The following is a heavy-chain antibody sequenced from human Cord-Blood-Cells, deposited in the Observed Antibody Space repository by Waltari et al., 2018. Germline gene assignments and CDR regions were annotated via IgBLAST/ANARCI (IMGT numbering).Heavy chain of an antibody. CDR2: INPNSGGT. CDR1: GYTFTGYY. J-gene: IGHJ5*02. D-gene: IGHD2-2*01. V-gene: IGHV1-2*02. Sequence: QVQLVQSGAEVKKPGASVKVSCKASGYTFTGYYMHWVRQAPGLGLEWMGWINPNSGGTNYAQKFQGRVTMTRDTSISTAYMELSRLRSDDTAVYYCARYQDIVVVPAAVNWFDPWGQGTLVTVSS. CDR3: ARYQDIVVVPAAVNWFDP.